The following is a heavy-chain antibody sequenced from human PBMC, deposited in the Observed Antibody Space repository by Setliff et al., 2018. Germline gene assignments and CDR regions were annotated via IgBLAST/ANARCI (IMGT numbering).Heavy chain of an antibody. V-gene: IGHV4-34*01. J-gene: IGHJ4*02. CDR3: ARGRKRTYYYDSSGYSPFDY. Sequence: KSSETLSLTCAVYGGSFSTYYWIWIRQPPGKGLEWIGEINHSGSTNYNPSLKSRVTISVDTSKNQFPLKLSSVTAADTAVYYCARGRKRTYYYDSSGYSPFDYWGQGTLVTVSS. D-gene: IGHD3-22*01. CDR1: GGSFSTYY. CDR2: INHSGST.